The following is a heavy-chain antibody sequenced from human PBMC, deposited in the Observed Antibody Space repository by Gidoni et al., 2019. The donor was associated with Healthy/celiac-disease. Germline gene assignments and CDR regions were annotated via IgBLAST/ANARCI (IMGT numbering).Heavy chain of an antibody. Sequence: QVQLVQSGAEVKKPGSSVKVSCKASGGTFSSYAISWVRQAPGHGLEWMGGIIPIFGTANYAQKFQGRVTITADESTSTAYMELSSLRSEDTAVYYCARDRVGEGIAAAGALYNWFDPWGQGTLVTVSS. J-gene: IGHJ5*02. D-gene: IGHD6-13*01. V-gene: IGHV1-69*01. CDR2: IIPIFGTA. CDR3: ARDRVGEGIAAAGALYNWFDP. CDR1: GGTFSSYA.